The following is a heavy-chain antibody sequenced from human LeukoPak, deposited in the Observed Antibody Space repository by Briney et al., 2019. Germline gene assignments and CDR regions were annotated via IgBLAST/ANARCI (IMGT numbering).Heavy chain of an antibody. J-gene: IGHJ3*02. CDR1: GYSFTRYW. D-gene: IGHD3/OR15-3a*01. CDR3: ARTTLDAFDI. V-gene: IGHV5-51*01. CDR2: IYPGDSDT. Sequence: GESLQISCQASGYSFTRYWIGWVRQKPGKGLEWMGIIYPGDSDTRNRPSFQGQVTISADKSISTAYLQWSSLKASDTAMYYCARTTLDAFDIWGQGTMVTVSS.